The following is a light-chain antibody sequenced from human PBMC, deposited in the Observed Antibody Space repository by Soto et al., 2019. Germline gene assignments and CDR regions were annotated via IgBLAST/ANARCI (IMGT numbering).Light chain of an antibody. CDR3: QQYGSSQWT. CDR2: ATS. CDR1: QSVSSSY. V-gene: IGKV3-20*01. Sequence: EIVLTQSPFTLSVSALGGATLSCRASQSVSSSYLAWYQQKPGQAPRLLIYATSSGATGIPDRFSGSGSGTDFSLTISRLEPEDFAVYYCQQYGSSQWTFGQGTKVDIK. J-gene: IGKJ1*01.